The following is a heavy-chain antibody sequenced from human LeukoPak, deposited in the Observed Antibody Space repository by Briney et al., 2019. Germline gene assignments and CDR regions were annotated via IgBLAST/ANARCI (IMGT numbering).Heavy chain of an antibody. V-gene: IGHV3-23*01. D-gene: IGHD4/OR15-4a*01. CDR1: GFTLSSHG. J-gene: IGHJ3*02. Sequence: GGTLRLSWAASGFTLSSHGMSWVRPAPGEGLGWVSAISDSCGSTYYADSVKRRFTIPRDNSKNTLYLQMSSLRAEDTAVYYCARGGHYGGDAFDIWGQGTMVTVSS. CDR2: ISDSCGST. CDR3: ARGGHYGGDAFDI.